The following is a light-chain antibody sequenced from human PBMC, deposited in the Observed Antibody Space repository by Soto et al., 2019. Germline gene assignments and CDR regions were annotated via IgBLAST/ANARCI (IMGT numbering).Light chain of an antibody. V-gene: IGKV1-39*01. CDR2: AAS. J-gene: IGKJ4*01. CDR3: QQYDNVLSLT. CDR1: QSISSY. Sequence: DIQMTQSPSSLSASVGDRVTITCRASQSISSYLNWYQQKPGKAPKLLIYAASSLQSGVPSRFSGSGSGTDFTLTISSLQPEDIATYYCQQYDNVLSLTFGGGTKVDIK.